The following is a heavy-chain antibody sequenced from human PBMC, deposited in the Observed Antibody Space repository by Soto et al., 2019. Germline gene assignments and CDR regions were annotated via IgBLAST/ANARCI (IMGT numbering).Heavy chain of an antibody. V-gene: IGHV4-59*12. Sequence: SETLSRTCTVSDGSISSYYWSWIRQPPGKGLEWIGYIYYSGSTDHNPSLKSRVTISVDTSKNQFSLKLSSVTAADTAVYHCARDILGGSYDFSHGGQGTLVTVSS. D-gene: IGHD3-3*01. CDR3: ARDILGGSYDFSH. J-gene: IGHJ1*01. CDR2: IYYSGST. CDR1: DGSISSYY.